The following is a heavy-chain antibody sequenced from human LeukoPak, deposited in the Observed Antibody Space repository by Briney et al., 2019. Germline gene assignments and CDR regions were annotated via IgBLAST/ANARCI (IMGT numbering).Heavy chain of an antibody. CDR1: GFTFDDYG. V-gene: IGHV3-20*04. CDR3: ARSDEGSGYYHGLDY. J-gene: IGHJ4*02. D-gene: IGHD3-22*01. CDR2: IEWNGGST. Sequence: GGSLRLSCAASGFTFDDYGMSWVRQVPGKGLEWVSGIEWNGGSTAYADSVKGRFTISRDNAKSSLYLQMNSLRAEDTALYYCARSDEGSGYYHGLDYWGQGTLVTVSS.